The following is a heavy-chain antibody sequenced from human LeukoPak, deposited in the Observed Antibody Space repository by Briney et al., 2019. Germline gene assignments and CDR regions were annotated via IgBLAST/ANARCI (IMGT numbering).Heavy chain of an antibody. CDR2: IYYSGST. Sequence: PSETLSLTCTVSGGSISSSSYYWGWIRQPPGTGLEWIGSIYYSGSTYYNPSLKSRVTISVDTSKNQFSLKLSSVTAADTAVYYCASRGYCSSTSCYLPYGMDVWGQGTTVTVSS. D-gene: IGHD2-2*01. CDR3: ASRGYCSSTSCYLPYGMDV. J-gene: IGHJ6*02. CDR1: GGSISSSSYY. V-gene: IGHV4-39*01.